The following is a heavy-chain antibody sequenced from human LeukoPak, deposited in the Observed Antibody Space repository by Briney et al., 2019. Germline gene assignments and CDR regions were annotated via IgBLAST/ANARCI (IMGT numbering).Heavy chain of an antibody. D-gene: IGHD6-13*01. J-gene: IGHJ4*02. CDR2: ISWNSGSI. Sequence: GRSLRLSCAASGFTFDDYAMHWVRQAPGKGLEWVSGISWNSGSIGYADSVKGRFTISRDNAKNSLYLQMNSLGAEDMALYYCAKGAEYSSSWYDYWGQGTLVTVSS. CDR3: AKGAEYSSSWYDY. V-gene: IGHV3-9*03. CDR1: GFTFDDYA.